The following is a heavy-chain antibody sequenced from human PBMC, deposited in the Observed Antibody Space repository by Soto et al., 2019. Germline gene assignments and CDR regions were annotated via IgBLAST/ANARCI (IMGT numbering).Heavy chain of an antibody. CDR1: GVSISSSSYY. D-gene: IGHD3-3*01. CDR3: ARLERDFWSVYYIRGENYYYYYVMDV. Sequence: SETLSLTCTVSGVSISSSSYYWGWIRQPPGKGLEWIGSIYYSGSTYYNPSLKSRVTISVDTSKNQFSLKLSSVTAADTAVYYCARLERDFWSVYYIRGENYYYYYVMDVGGQGTRVTVSS. V-gene: IGHV4-39*01. J-gene: IGHJ6*02. CDR2: IYYSGST.